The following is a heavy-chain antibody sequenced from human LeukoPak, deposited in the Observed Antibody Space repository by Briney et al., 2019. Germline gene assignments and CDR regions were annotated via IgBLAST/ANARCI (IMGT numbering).Heavy chain of an antibody. CDR3: AKDSTWDGYNL. V-gene: IGHV3-23*01. Sequence: GGSLRLSCAASGFTFSTFAMNWVRQAPGKGLEWVSAISASGDRTYYADSVKGRFTISRDNSKNTVYLQMNNLRAEDTAVYFCAKDSTWDGYNLWGQGTLVTVSS. J-gene: IGHJ4*02. CDR2: ISASGDRT. D-gene: IGHD5-24*01. CDR1: GFTFSTFA.